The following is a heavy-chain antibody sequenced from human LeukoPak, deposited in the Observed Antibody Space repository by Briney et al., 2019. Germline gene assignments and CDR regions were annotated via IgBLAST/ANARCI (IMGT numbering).Heavy chain of an antibody. Sequence: GGSLRLSCAASGFTFSSYAMSWVRQAPGKGLEWVSAISGSGGSTYYADSVKGRFTISRDNSRNTLYLQMNSLRAEDTAVYYCAASIAVAGKGYWGQGTLVTVSS. D-gene: IGHD6-19*01. CDR3: AASIAVAGKGY. J-gene: IGHJ4*02. V-gene: IGHV3-23*01. CDR2: ISGSGGST. CDR1: GFTFSSYA.